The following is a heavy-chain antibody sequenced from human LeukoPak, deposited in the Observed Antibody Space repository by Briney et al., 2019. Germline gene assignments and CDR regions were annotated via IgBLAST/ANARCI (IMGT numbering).Heavy chain of an antibody. CDR3: AGCGGDCYTYYYGMNV. D-gene: IGHD2-21*02. CDR1: GGSITSSSYY. V-gene: IGHV4-39*01. CDR2: VYSSGST. Sequence: PSETLSLTCSVSGGSITSSSYYWGWLRQPPGKGLDWVASVYSSGSTYYHPSLKSRVTISVDTSKNQFSLKLTSVTTADTAVYYCAGCGGDCYTYYYGMNVWGQGTTVIVSS. J-gene: IGHJ6*02.